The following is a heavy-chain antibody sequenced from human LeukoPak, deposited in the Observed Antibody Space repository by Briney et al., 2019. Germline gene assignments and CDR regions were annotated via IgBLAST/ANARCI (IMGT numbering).Heavy chain of an antibody. CDR2: IYYSGST. Sequence: SETLSLTCTVSGGSISSSSYYWGWLRQPPGKGLEWIGSIYYSGSTYYNPSLKSRVTISVDTSKNQFSLKLSSVTAADTAVYYCASTTNGYSYAPSDYWGQGTLVTVSS. D-gene: IGHD5-18*01. CDR1: GGSISSSSYY. J-gene: IGHJ4*02. CDR3: ASTTNGYSYAPSDY. V-gene: IGHV4-39*01.